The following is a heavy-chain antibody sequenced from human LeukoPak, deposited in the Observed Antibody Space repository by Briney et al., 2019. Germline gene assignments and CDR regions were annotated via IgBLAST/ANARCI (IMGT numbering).Heavy chain of an antibody. J-gene: IGHJ6*03. D-gene: IGHD4-17*01. Sequence: GGSLRLSCAASGFTFSSYSMNWVRQAPGKGLEWVSSISTTGSYIYYADSVKGRFTISRDNAKNSLYLQMNSLRAEDTAVYYCARDRLLLATVTRYMDVWGKGTTVTISS. V-gene: IGHV3-21*01. CDR2: ISTTGSYI. CDR3: ARDRLLLATVTRYMDV. CDR1: GFTFSSYS.